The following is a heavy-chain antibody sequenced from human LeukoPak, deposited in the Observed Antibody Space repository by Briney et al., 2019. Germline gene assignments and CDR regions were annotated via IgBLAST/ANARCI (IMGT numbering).Heavy chain of an antibody. Sequence: PSETLSLTCTLSGGSISTYYWSWIRQPPGKGLEWIGYIYYSGSTNYNPSLKSRVTISVDTSKNQFSLKLSSVTAADTAVYYCARHEEQLVPFDYWGQGTLVTVSS. V-gene: IGHV4-59*08. CDR1: GGSISTYY. CDR3: ARHEEQLVPFDY. J-gene: IGHJ4*02. CDR2: IYYSGST. D-gene: IGHD6-13*01.